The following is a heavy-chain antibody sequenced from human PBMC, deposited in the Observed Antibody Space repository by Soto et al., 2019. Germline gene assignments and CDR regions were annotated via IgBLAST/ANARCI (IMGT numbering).Heavy chain of an antibody. CDR3: TRQMSDYYDSSGYYYGWYLDL. CDR2: IRSKANSYAT. D-gene: IGHD3-22*01. V-gene: IGHV3-73*01. Sequence: PGGSLRLSCAASGFTFSGSAMHWVRQASGKGLEWVGRIRSKANSYATAYAASVKGRFTISRDDSKNTAYLQMNSLKTEDTAVYYCTRQMSDYYDSSGYYYGWYLDLWGRGTLVTVSS. CDR1: GFTFSGSA. J-gene: IGHJ2*01.